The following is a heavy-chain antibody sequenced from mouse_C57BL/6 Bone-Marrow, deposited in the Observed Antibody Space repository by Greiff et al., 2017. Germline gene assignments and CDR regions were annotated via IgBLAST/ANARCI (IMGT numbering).Heavy chain of an antibody. J-gene: IGHJ2*01. Sequence: ESGPGLVKPSQSLSLTCSVTGYSITSGYYWNWIRQFPGNKLEWMGYISYDGSNNYNPSLKNRISITRDTSKNQFFLKLNSVTTEDTATYYCARVKLGPFDYWGQGTTLTVSS. CDR2: ISYDGSN. D-gene: IGHD4-1*01. CDR1: GYSITSGYY. V-gene: IGHV3-6*01. CDR3: ARVKLGPFDY.